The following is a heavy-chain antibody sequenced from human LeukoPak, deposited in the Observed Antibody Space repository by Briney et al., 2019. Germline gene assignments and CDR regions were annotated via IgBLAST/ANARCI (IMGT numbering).Heavy chain of an antibody. V-gene: IGHV1-69*01. J-gene: IGHJ1*01. CDR2: IIPIFGTA. Sequence: SVKVSCKASGGTFSSYAISWVRQAPGQGLEWMGGIIPIFGTANYAQKFQGRVTITADESTSTAYMELSSLRSEDTAVYYCARDSSEIQSLIVHWGQGTLVTVSS. CDR1: GGTFSSYA. D-gene: IGHD1-14*01. CDR3: ARDSSEIQSLIVH.